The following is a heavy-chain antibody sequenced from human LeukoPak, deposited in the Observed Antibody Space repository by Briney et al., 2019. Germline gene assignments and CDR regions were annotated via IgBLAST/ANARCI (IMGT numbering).Heavy chain of an antibody. J-gene: IGHJ6*04. Sequence: GESLRLSCAVSGFTFSRYSMNWVRQAPGKGLEWVSYISSSGSTIYYADSVKGRFTISRDNAKNSLYLQMNSLRAEDTAVYYCAELGITMIGGVWGKGTTVTISS. V-gene: IGHV3-48*04. CDR3: AELGITMIGGV. CDR1: GFTFSRYS. D-gene: IGHD3-10*02. CDR2: ISSSGSTI.